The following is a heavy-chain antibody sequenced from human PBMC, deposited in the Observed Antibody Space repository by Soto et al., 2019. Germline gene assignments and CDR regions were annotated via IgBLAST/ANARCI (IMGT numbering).Heavy chain of an antibody. Sequence: QVQLVESGGGVVPPGTSLGLSCAASEFTFSSHAMHWVRRAPGKGLAWVALISHDGSQKHYADSVKGRFTISRDNSKNTLSLQMNRLRAEDTAIYYCVKEGRPRDLNYWGQGTLVTVSS. V-gene: IGHV3-30-3*01. CDR3: VKEGRPRDLNY. CDR2: ISHDGSQK. CDR1: EFTFSSHA. J-gene: IGHJ4*02.